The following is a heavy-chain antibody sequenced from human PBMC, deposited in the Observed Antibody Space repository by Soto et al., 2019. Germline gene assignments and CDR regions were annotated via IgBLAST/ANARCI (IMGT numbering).Heavy chain of an antibody. J-gene: IGHJ4*02. CDR2: INAGNGNT. V-gene: IGHV1-3*01. D-gene: IGHD2-15*01. CDR1: GYTFTSYA. Sequence: GASVKVSCKASGYTFTSYAMHWVRQAPGQRLEWMGWINAGNGNTKYSQKFQGRVTITRVSSASTAYMELSSLRSEDTAVYYCARDLGVATTFDYWGQGTLVTVSS. CDR3: ARDLGVATTFDY.